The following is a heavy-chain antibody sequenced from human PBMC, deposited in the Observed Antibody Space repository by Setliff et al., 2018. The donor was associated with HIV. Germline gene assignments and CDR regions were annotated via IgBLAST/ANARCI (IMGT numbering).Heavy chain of an antibody. D-gene: IGHD3-3*01. CDR3: ARERLAYYDFWSGYPPFDY. CDR2: ISYDGSNK. J-gene: IGHJ4*02. CDR1: GFTFGSYA. V-gene: IGHV3-30*04. Sequence: GGSLRLSCAASGFTFGSYAMHWVRQAPGKGLEWVAVISYDGSNKYYADSVKGRFTISRDNSRNTLYLQMNSLRAEDTAVYYCARERLAYYDFWSGYPPFDYWGQGTLVTVSS.